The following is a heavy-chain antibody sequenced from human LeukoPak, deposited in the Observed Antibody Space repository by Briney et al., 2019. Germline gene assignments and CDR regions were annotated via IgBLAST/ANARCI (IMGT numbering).Heavy chain of an antibody. CDR2: ISRTSAYI. CDR1: GFIFSDYA. Sequence: EGSLRLSCAASGFIFSDYAMKWVRQAPGKGLEWVGAISRTSAYIYYSDSVKGRFTLSRDNAGDSVYLQMDSLRAEDTAVYYCARDERKYCSDSSCYRGDYWGQGILVTVSS. D-gene: IGHD2-2*01. V-gene: IGHV3-21*01. J-gene: IGHJ4*02. CDR3: ARDERKYCSDSSCYRGDY.